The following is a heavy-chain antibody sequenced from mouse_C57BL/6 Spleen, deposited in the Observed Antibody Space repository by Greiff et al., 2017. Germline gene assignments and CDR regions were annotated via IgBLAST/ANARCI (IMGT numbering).Heavy chain of an antibody. J-gene: IGHJ4*01. CDR2: IYPSDSET. D-gene: IGHD1-1*01. CDR3: ARVITTVHAMDY. V-gene: IGHV1-61*01. CDR1: GYTFTSYW. Sequence: QVQLQQSGAELVRPGSSVKLSCKASGYTFTSYWMDWVKQRPGQGLEWIGNIYPSDSETHYNQKFKDKATLTVDKSSSTAYMQLSSLTSEDSAVYYCARVITTVHAMDYWGQGTSVTVSS.